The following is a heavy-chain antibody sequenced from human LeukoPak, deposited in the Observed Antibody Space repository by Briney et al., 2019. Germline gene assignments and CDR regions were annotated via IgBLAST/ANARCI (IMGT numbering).Heavy chain of an antibody. J-gene: IGHJ4*02. Sequence: GGSLRLSCAASGFTFTNAWMSWVRQAPGKGLEWVGRIKSKTDGGTTDYAAPVKGRFTISRDDSKNTLYLQMNSLETEDTAVYYCTNTVVVVASTGFDYWGQGTLVTVSS. V-gene: IGHV3-15*01. CDR2: IKSKTDGGTT. CDR1: GFTFTNAW. CDR3: TNTVVVVASTGFDY. D-gene: IGHD2-15*01.